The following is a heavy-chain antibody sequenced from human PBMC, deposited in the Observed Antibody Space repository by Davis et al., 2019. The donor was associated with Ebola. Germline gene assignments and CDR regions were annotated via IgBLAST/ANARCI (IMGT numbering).Heavy chain of an antibody. CDR1: GYTFTSYY. V-gene: IGHV1-46*01. Sequence: ASVKVSCKASGYTFTSYYMHWVRQAPGQGLEWMGIINPSGGSTSYAQKFQGRVTMTRDTSTSTVYMELSSLRSEDTAVYYCARVPMGYIAAAGSGLDYWGQGTLVTVSS. D-gene: IGHD6-13*01. J-gene: IGHJ4*02. CDR3: ARVPMGYIAAAGSGLDY. CDR2: INPSGGST.